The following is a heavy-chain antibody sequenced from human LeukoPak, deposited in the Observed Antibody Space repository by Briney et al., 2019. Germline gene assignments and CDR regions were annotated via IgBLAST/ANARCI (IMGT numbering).Heavy chain of an antibody. D-gene: IGHD3-22*01. Sequence: GGSLRLSCVASGFTFSSYAMHWVRQAPGKGLEWVAVISYDGSNKYYADSVKGRFTISRDNSKNTLYPQVNSLRPEDTAVYYCAREVVDSSGYQDYWGQGTLVTVSS. J-gene: IGHJ4*02. CDR1: GFTFSSYA. CDR3: AREVVDSSGYQDY. CDR2: ISYDGSNK. V-gene: IGHV3-30-3*01.